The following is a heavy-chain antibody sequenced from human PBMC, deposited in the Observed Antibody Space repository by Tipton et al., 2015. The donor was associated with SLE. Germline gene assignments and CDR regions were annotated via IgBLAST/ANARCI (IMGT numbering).Heavy chain of an antibody. V-gene: IGHV4-59*08. D-gene: IGHD6-13*01. CDR1: GDSINSYY. CDR3: ARGIGSSWGHY. J-gene: IGHJ4*02. Sequence: TLSLTCTVSGDSINSYYWSWIRQPPGEGLEWIGYIYYREGTNYSPSLKSRVTISLDASKNQLSLKLSSVAATDTAVYYCARGIGSSWGHYWGQGTLVTVSS. CDR2: IYYREGT.